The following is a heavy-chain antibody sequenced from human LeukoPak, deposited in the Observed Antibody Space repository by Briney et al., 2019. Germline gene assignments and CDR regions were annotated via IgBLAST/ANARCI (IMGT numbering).Heavy chain of an antibody. J-gene: IGHJ1*01. CDR3: ARRRYYDSTGYFD. V-gene: IGHV4-59*04. CDR2: IYYSGRT. D-gene: IGHD3-22*01. Sequence: KPSETLSPTCAVYGGSLSNYYWGWIRQPPGKGLEWIGEIYYSGRTYQNPSLRSRVSMSVDTSKNHFSLELHSVTATDTAVYYCARRRYYDSTGYFDWGRGSLVTVPS. CDR1: GGSLSNYY.